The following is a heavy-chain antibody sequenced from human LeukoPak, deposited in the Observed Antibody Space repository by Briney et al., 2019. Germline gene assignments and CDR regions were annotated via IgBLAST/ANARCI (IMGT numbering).Heavy chain of an antibody. J-gene: IGHJ6*03. CDR3: AGDTDLASYYYYYMDV. CDR2: IYTSGST. Sequence: PSETLSLTCTVSGGSISSYYWSWIRQPAGKGLEWIGRIYTSGSTNYNPSLKSRVTISVDTSKNQFSLKLSSVTAADTAVYYCAGDTDLASYYYYYMDVWGKGTTVTVSS. CDR1: GGSISSYY. V-gene: IGHV4-4*07.